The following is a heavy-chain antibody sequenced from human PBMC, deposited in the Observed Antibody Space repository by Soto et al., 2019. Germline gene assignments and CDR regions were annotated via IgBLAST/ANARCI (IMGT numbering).Heavy chain of an antibody. CDR3: ATVRGSLVDLGY. Sequence: EVQLLESGGGLVQPGGSLRLSCAASGFTFSSYAMSWVRQAPGKGLEWVSAISGSGSSTYYAHSVKGRFTISRDNSKNTLYLQMNSLRDEDKAIYYCATVRGSLVDLGYWGQGTLVTVSS. D-gene: IGHD3-16*01. CDR1: GFTFSSYA. J-gene: IGHJ4*02. V-gene: IGHV3-23*01. CDR2: ISGSGSST.